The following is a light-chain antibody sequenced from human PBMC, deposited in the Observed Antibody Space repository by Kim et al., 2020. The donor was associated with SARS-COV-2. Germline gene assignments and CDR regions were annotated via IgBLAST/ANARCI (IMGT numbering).Light chain of an antibody. CDR1: ALPKQY. CDR3: QSADSSGTLWV. Sequence: SSELTQPPSVSVSPGQTARITCSGDALPKQYAYWYQQKPGQAPVLVIYKDSERPSGIPERFSGSSSGTTVTLTISGVQAEDEADYYCQSADSSGTLWVFGGGTQLTVL. CDR2: KDS. J-gene: IGLJ3*02. V-gene: IGLV3-25*03.